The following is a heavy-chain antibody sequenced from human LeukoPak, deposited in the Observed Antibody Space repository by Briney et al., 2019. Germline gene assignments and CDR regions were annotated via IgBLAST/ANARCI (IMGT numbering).Heavy chain of an antibody. V-gene: IGHV4-59*08. CDR1: GGSISSFY. Sequence: PSETLSLTCAVSGGSISSFYWSWIRQPPGKGLEWIGYMYSSGSTNYNPSLKSRVTISVGTSKNQFSLKLRSVTAADTAVYYCARRSPYSSGYYDSFAYWGQGALVTVSS. CDR2: MYSSGST. J-gene: IGHJ4*02. CDR3: ARRSPYSSGYYDSFAY. D-gene: IGHD6-25*01.